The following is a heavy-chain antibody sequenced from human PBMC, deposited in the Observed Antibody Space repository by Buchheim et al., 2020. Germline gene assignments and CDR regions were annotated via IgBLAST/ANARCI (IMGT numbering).Heavy chain of an antibody. J-gene: IGHJ4*02. D-gene: IGHD3-16*01. Sequence: QVQLVESGGGLVKPGGSLRLSCAASGFNSSDYYMSWIRQAPGKGLEWVSYISHSGSNINYAAPVKGRFTISRDNDKHSLYLQMHSLRGEDTALYYCARVPDGVDYWGQGTL. CDR3: ARVPDGVDY. CDR1: GFNSSDYY. V-gene: IGHV3-11*01. CDR2: ISHSGSNI.